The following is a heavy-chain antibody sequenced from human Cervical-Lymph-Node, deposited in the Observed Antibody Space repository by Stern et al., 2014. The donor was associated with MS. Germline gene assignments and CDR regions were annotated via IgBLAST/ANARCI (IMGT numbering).Heavy chain of an antibody. J-gene: IGHJ4*02. CDR1: GGSVGSGSYD. CDR2: IYTPGST. CDR3: ARDKEDTNMAFRYFDN. Sequence: QVQLVQSGPGLVKPSQTLSLTCTVSGGSVGSGSYDWSWIRQPAGKGLEWIGRIYTPGSTYYNPSLQSRVSISIETSKNHFSLKLTSVTAADTAVYYCARDKEDTNMAFRYFDNWGQGTLVTVSS. V-gene: IGHV4-61*02. D-gene: IGHD5-18*01.